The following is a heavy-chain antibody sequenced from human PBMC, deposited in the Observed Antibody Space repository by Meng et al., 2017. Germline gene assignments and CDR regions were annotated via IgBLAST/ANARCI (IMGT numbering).Heavy chain of an antibody. V-gene: IGHV3-48*03. J-gene: IGHJ3*02. Sequence: GGSLRLSCAASGFTFSSYEMNWVRQAPGKGLEWVSYISSSGSTIYYADSVKGRFTISRDNAKNSLYLQMNSLRAEDTAVYYCARGRLRYFDWLSDAFDIWGQGTMVTVSS. CDR3: ARGRLRYFDWLSDAFDI. D-gene: IGHD3-9*01. CDR2: ISSSGSTI. CDR1: GFTFSSYE.